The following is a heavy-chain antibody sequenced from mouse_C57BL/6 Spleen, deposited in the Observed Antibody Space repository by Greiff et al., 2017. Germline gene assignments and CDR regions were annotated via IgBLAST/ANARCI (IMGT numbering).Heavy chain of an antibody. CDR2: IHPNSGST. J-gene: IGHJ2*01. CDR1: GYTFTSYW. CDR3: ARGNYGNVYYFDY. V-gene: IGHV1-64*01. Sequence: QVQLQQPGAELVKPGASVKLSCKASGYTFTSYWMHWVKQRPGQGLEWIGMIHPNSGSTNYNEKFKSKATLTVDKSSSTAYMQHSSLTSEDSAVYYCARGNYGNVYYFDYWGQGTTLTVSS. D-gene: IGHD2-1*01.